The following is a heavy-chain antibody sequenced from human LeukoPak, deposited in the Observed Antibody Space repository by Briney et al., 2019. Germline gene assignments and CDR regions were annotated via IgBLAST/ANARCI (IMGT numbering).Heavy chain of an antibody. V-gene: IGHV1-2*06. D-gene: IGHD1-26*01. CDR2: INPNNGAT. CDR3: TRESGSYHGNDY. Sequence: ASVKVSCKASGYTFTGYYMHWVRQAPGQGLEWMGRINPNNGATNYAQKLQGRVTITGDTSISTAYMELSSLRSDNTAVYYCTRESGSYHGNDYWGQGTLVTVSS. J-gene: IGHJ4*02. CDR1: GYTFTGYY.